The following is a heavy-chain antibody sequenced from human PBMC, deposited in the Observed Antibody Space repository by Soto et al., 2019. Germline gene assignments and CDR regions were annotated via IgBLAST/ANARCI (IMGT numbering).Heavy chain of an antibody. J-gene: IGHJ4*02. Sequence: GGSLRLSCAASGFTFSSYAMHWVRQAPGKGLEWVAVISYDGSNKYYADSVKGRFTISRDNSKNTLYLQMNSLRAEDTAVYYCARVLSVVDTAMVIWGQGTLVTVSS. CDR3: ARVLSVVDTAMVI. CDR1: GFTFSSYA. D-gene: IGHD5-18*01. CDR2: ISYDGSNK. V-gene: IGHV3-30-3*01.